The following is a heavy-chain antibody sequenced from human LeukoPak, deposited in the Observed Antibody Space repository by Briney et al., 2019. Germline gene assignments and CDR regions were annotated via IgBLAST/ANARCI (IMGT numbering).Heavy chain of an antibody. J-gene: IGHJ4*02. CDR1: GFTVSSNY. CDR3: ARGGGHKPACYFDY. V-gene: IGHV3-66*01. Sequence: GGSLRLSCAASGFTVSSNYMSWVRQAPGKGLEWVSVIYTSGSTYYADSVKGRFTISRDNSKNTLYLQMNSLRAEDTAVYYCARGGGHKPACYFDYWGQGTLVTVSS. CDR2: IYTSGST. D-gene: IGHD2-15*01.